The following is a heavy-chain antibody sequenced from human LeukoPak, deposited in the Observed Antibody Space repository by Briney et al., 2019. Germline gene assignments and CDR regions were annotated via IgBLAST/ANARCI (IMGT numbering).Heavy chain of an antibody. CDR1: GGSISSSSFY. J-gene: IGHJ4*02. CDR2: IHYNGRT. Sequence: KPSETLSLTCTVSGGSISSSSFYWGWIRQPPGKGLEWIGSIHYNGRTYYNPSLKSRVTISVDTSNNQFSLKLSSVTAADTAVYYCARQARHGKFDYWGQGTLVTVSS. CDR3: ARQARHGKFDY. V-gene: IGHV4-39*01.